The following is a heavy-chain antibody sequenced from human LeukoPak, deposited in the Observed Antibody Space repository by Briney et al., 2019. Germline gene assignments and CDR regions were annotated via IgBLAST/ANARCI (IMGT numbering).Heavy chain of an antibody. D-gene: IGHD1-1*01. J-gene: IGHJ6*02. Sequence: GGSRRLSCAASGVTFSSYWMSWVRQAPGKGLEWVASIKQDGSEKYYVDFVKGRFSISRDNAKNSLYLQMNSLGADDTAVYYCAGGTGMDVWGQGTTVTVSS. CDR1: GVTFSSYW. CDR2: IKQDGSEK. V-gene: IGHV3-7*05. CDR3: AGGTGMDV.